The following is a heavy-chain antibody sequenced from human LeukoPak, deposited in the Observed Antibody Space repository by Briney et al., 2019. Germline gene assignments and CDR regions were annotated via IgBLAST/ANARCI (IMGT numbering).Heavy chain of an antibody. J-gene: IGHJ1*01. Sequence: GRSLRLSCAASGFTFSSYGMHWVRQAPGKGLEWVAVISYDGSNKYYADSVKGRFTISRDNSKNTLYLQMNSLRAEDTAVYYCAKGTSGWYGKTGFQHWGQGTLVTVSS. CDR2: ISYDGSNK. CDR3: AKGTSGWYGKTGFQH. D-gene: IGHD6-19*01. CDR1: GFTFSSYG. V-gene: IGHV3-30*18.